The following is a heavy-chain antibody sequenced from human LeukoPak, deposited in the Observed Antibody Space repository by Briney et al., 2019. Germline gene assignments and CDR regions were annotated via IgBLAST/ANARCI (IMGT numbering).Heavy chain of an antibody. CDR1: GFTFWRLW. D-gene: IGHD6-25*01. J-gene: IGHJ4*02. CDR3: AREKGRLPLYYFDY. Sequence: SGGSLRLSCTTSGFTFWRLWMICVRQAPGKGLEWVAVISYYGSNKYYADSVKGRFTTSRDNSKNTLYLQMNSLRAEDTAVYYCAREKGRLPLYYFDYWGQGTLVTVSS. CDR2: ISYYGSNK. V-gene: IGHV3-30*01.